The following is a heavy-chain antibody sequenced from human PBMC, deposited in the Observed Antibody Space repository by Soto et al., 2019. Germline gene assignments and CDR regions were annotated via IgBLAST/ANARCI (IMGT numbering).Heavy chain of an antibody. V-gene: IGHV3-33*01. CDR3: ARAGLRLDY. CDR1: GFTFSSYG. Sequence: QVQLVESGGGVVQPGRSLRLSCAASGFTFSSYGMHWVRQAPGKGLEWVAVIWCGGSDKYYADSVKGRFTISRDNSKNTLYLQMNSLCAGDTAVYYCARAGLRLDYWGQGTLVTVSS. J-gene: IGHJ4*02. CDR2: IWCGGSDK. D-gene: IGHD5-12*01.